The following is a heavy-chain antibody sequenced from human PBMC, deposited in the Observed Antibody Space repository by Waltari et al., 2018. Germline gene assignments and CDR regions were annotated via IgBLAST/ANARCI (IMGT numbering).Heavy chain of an antibody. CDR1: GFKIRGCS. CDR3: ARGYWENSFDL. J-gene: IGHJ3*01. V-gene: IGHV3-48*02. Sequence: LESGGGLTEPGASLRLSCEASGFKIRGCSMDWVRQAPGKGPEWVAFIGVDGSPIYYADSVRGRFTISRDNAKNVVHLQMNTLRHEDTAVYYCARGYWENSFDLWGPGTTVTVSS. D-gene: IGHD2-21*01. CDR2: IGVDGSPI.